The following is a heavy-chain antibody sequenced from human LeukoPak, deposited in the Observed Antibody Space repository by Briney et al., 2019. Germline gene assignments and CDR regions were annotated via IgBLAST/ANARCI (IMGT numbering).Heavy chain of an antibody. CDR3: ARDQSGTDYYYMDV. Sequence: SETLSLTCTVSGGSISSYYWSWIRQPPGKGLEWIGYIYYSGSTNYNPSLKSRVTISVDTSKNQFSLKLSSVTAADTAVYYCARDQSGTDYYYMDVWGQGTLVTVSS. CDR2: IYYSGST. CDR1: GGSISSYY. D-gene: IGHD6-25*01. J-gene: IGHJ6*03. V-gene: IGHV4-59*01.